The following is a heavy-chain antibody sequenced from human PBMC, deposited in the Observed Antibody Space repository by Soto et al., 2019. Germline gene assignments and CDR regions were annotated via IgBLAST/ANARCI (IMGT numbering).Heavy chain of an antibody. CDR1: GFTFSSYA. D-gene: IGHD3-3*01. J-gene: IGHJ6*02. V-gene: IGHV3-23*01. CDR2: ISGSGGST. CDR3: AKDLREVATIFGVVITRYYYYYGMDV. Sequence: GGSLRLSCAASGFTFSSYAMSWVRQAPGKGLEWVSAISGSGGSTYYADSVKGRFTISRDNSKNTLYLQMNSLRAEDTAVYYCAKDLREVATIFGVVITRYYYYYGMDVWGQGTTVTVSS.